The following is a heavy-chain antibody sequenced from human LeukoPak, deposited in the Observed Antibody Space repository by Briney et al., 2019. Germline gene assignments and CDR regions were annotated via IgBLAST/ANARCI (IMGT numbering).Heavy chain of an antibody. CDR2: ISYDGSNK. Sequence: GGSLRLSCAASGFTFSSYGMHWVRQAPGKGLEWVAVISYDGSNKYYADSVKGRFTISRDNSKNTLYLQMNSLRAEDTAVYYCAKDRVYGSGEFDPWGQGTLVTVSS. D-gene: IGHD3-10*01. CDR3: AKDRVYGSGEFDP. V-gene: IGHV3-30*18. J-gene: IGHJ5*02. CDR1: GFTFSSYG.